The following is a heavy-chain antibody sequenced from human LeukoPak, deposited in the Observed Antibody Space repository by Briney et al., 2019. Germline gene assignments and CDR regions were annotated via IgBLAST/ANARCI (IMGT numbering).Heavy chain of an antibody. D-gene: IGHD3-3*01. Sequence: SETLSLTCTVSGGSISSYYWSWIRQPAGKGLEWTGRIYTSGSTNYNPSLKSRVTMSVDTSKNQFSLKLSSVTAADTAVYYCARASITIFGVVIFDYWGQGTLVTVSS. CDR3: ARASITIFGVVIFDY. CDR2: IYTSGST. J-gene: IGHJ4*02. V-gene: IGHV4-4*07. CDR1: GGSISSYY.